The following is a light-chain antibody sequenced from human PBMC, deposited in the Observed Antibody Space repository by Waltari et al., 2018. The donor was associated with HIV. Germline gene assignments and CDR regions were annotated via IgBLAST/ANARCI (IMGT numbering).Light chain of an antibody. J-gene: IGKJ3*01. V-gene: IGKV3-15*01. CDR3: QQYNNWPPFT. CDR2: CAS. CDR1: QSVSSN. Sequence: EIVMTKSPATLSVSPGERATLSCRASQSVSSNLAWYQQKPGQAPRLLIHCASTRATGIPARFSGSGSGTEFTLTISSLQSEDFAVYYCQQYNNWPPFTFGPGTKVDIK.